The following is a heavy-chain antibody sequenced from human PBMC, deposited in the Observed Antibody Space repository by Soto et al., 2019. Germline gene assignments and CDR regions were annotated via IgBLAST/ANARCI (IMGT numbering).Heavy chain of an antibody. Sequence: QLQLQESGPGLVKPSETLSLTCTVSDGSISKSNYYWGWIRQPPGKGLEWIGSIYYSGSTSYNSSLKSRVTISVDTSKNQFSLRLSSVTAADTAFYYCASPTLGAFDIWGQGTKVTVSS. V-gene: IGHV4-39*01. J-gene: IGHJ3*02. CDR2: IYYSGST. CDR3: ASPTLGAFDI. D-gene: IGHD3-16*01. CDR1: DGSISKSNYY.